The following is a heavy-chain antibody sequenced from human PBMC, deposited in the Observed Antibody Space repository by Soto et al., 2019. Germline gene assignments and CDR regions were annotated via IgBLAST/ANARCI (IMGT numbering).Heavy chain of an antibody. CDR1: GGAFGSYA. Sequence: QVQLVQSGAEVKKPGSSVKVSCKASGGAFGSYAINWVRQAPGQGLEWMGGIIPMFDTTNYAQRFQGRGTVTADESTSTVYLELTMLRSEHTAMYYCTRHRGYSSGYWGQDSWGQGTLVTVSS. V-gene: IGHV1-69*01. CDR3: TRHRGYSSGYWGQDS. J-gene: IGHJ4*02. D-gene: IGHD5-12*01. CDR2: IIPMFDTT.